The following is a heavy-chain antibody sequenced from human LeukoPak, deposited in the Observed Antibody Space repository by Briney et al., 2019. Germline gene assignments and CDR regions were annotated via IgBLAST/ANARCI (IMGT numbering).Heavy chain of an antibody. CDR3: ARGLGPDY. CDR1: GGSFSGYY. V-gene: IGHV4-34*01. J-gene: IGHJ4*02. CDR2: INHSGST. Sequence: PSGTLSLTCAVYGGSFSGYYWSWIRQPPGKGLEWIGEINHSGSTNYNPSLKSRVTISVDTSKNQFSLKLSSVTAADTAVYYCARGLGPDYWGQGTLVTVSS. D-gene: IGHD7-27*01.